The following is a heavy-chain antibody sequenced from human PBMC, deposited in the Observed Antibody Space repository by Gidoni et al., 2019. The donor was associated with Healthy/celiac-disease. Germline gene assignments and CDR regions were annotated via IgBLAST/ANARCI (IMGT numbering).Heavy chain of an antibody. D-gene: IGHD2-21*02. CDR3: ARGGTTLWRGGDWPPAAWFDP. J-gene: IGHJ5*02. V-gene: IGHV6-1*01. CDR1: GDRVSSNRAA. CDR2: TYYRSKWYN. Sequence: QVQLQQSGPGLVKPSQPLSLPCAISGDRVSSNRAAWNWIRQSPSRGLEWLGRTYYRSKWYNDYAVSVKSRITINPDTSKNQFSLQLNSVTPEDTAVYYCARGGTTLWRGGDWPPAAWFDPWGQGTLVTVSS.